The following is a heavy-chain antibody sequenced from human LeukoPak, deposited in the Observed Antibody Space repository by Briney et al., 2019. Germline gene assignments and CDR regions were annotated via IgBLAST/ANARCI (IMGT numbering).Heavy chain of an antibody. CDR2: IKEDGSES. V-gene: IGHV3-7*03. Sequence: GGSLRLSCAASGFIFSTYWMSWVRQAPGKGLEWVANIKEDGSESHYVDSVKGRFTISRDNAKNTLYLQMNSLRAEDTAVYYCARFGYYYGMDVWGQGTTVTVSS. CDR3: ARFGYYYGMDV. D-gene: IGHD3-10*01. J-gene: IGHJ6*02. CDR1: GFIFSTYW.